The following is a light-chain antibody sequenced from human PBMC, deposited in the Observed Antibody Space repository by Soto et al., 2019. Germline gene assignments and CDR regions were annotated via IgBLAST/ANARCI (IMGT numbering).Light chain of an antibody. J-gene: IGLJ1*01. CDR1: SSDVGSYNL. V-gene: IGLV2-23*02. Sequence: QSVLTQPASVSGSPGQSITISCTGTSSDVGSYNLVSWYQQHPGKAPKLMIYEVSKRPSGVSNRFSGSKSGNTASLTISGLQAEDEADYYCCSHAGSSNFYVFGTGTKVTVL. CDR2: EVS. CDR3: CSHAGSSNFYV.